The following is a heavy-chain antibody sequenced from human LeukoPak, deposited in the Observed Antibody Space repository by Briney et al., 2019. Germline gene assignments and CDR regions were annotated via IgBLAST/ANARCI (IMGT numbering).Heavy chain of an antibody. CDR1: GYTFTGYY. V-gene: IGHV1-2*02. CDR3: ARSPNLLYCGGDCYLDY. J-gene: IGHJ4*02. D-gene: IGHD2-21*02. CDR2: INPNSGGT. Sequence: ASVKVSCKASGYTFTGYYMHWVRQAPGQGLEWMAWINPNSGGTNYAQRFQGRVTMTRDTSISTAYTELSRLRSDDTAVYYCARSPNLLYCGGDCYLDYWGQGTLVTVSS.